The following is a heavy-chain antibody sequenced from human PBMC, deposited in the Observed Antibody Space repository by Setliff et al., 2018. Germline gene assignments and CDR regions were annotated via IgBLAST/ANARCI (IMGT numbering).Heavy chain of an antibody. D-gene: IGHD2-15*01. CDR2: RHDNGER. J-gene: IGHJ4*02. V-gene: IGHV4-59*11. CDR1: PGSISRHY. Sequence: VSPGSISRHYWSWFRQAPGKGLEWIGYRHDNGERDYNPSLGSRVTMSVDTSKNRFSLNLTSVTAADTAVYYCATSGFCSAGSCYSFDDWGQGALVTVSS. CDR3: ATSGFCSAGSCYSFDD.